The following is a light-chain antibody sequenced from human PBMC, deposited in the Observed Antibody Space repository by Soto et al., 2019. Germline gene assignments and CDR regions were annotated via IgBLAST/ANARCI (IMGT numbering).Light chain of an antibody. Sequence: QTVVTQEPSFSVSPGGTVTLTCGLSSGSVSTSYFPSWYQQTPGQAPRTLIYSTYTRSSGVPDRFSGSILENKAALTITGAQADDEAIYYCVLHMGSGIWVFGGGTKLTVL. J-gene: IGLJ3*02. CDR3: VLHMGSGIWV. CDR2: STY. CDR1: SGSVSTSYF. V-gene: IGLV8-61*01.